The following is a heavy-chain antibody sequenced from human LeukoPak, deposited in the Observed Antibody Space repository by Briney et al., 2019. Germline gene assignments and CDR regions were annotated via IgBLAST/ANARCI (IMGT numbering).Heavy chain of an antibody. CDR1: GGTFISYA. CDR3: ARESPAMSDAFDI. V-gene: IGHV1-69*01. CDR2: IIPIFGTA. Sequence: SVRVSCKASGGTFISYAISWVRQAPGQGREWMGGIIPIFGTANYAQNFQGRVTITADESTSTAYMELSSLRSEDTAVYYCARESPAMSDAFDIWGQGTMVTVSS. J-gene: IGHJ3*02.